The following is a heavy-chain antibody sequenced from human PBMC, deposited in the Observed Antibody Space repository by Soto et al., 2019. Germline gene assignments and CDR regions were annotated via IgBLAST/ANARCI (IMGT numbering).Heavy chain of an antibody. J-gene: IGHJ4*02. CDR2: ISGSGGST. V-gene: IGHV3-23*01. CDR1: GFTFSSYA. CDR3: AKALPRGWNYEMRVLDY. Sequence: GGSLRLSCAASGFTFSSYAMSWVRQAPGKGLEWVSAISGSGGSTYYADSVKGRFTISRDNSKNTLYLQMNSLRAEDTAVYYCAKALPRGWNYEMRVLDYWGQGTLVTVSS. D-gene: IGHD1-7*01.